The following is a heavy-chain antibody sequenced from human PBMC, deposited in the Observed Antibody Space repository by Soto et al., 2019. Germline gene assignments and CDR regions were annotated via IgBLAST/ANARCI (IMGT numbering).Heavy chain of an antibody. V-gene: IGHV1-3*01. Sequence: ASVKVSCKASGYTFTSYAMHWVRQAPGQRLEWMGWINAGNGNTKYSQKFQGRVTITRDTSASTAYMELSSLRSEDTAVYYCARDRPKDYDFWSGYYHGLYYYGMDVWGQGTTVTVSS. CDR1: GYTFTSYA. J-gene: IGHJ6*02. D-gene: IGHD3-3*01. CDR2: INAGNGNT. CDR3: ARDRPKDYDFWSGYYHGLYYYGMDV.